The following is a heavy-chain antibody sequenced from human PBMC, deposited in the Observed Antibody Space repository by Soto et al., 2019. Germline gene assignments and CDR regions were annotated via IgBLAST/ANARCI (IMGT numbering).Heavy chain of an antibody. CDR2: IRGSGGGT. D-gene: IGHD3-10*01. V-gene: IGHV3-23*01. Sequence: EVQLLESGGGLVQPGGSLRLCCSASGFKFSTYAMSWVRQAPGKGLEWVSTIRGSGGGTSYADSVKGRFTISRDNAKNTLWLRMSSLGVEDTALYYCAKDYVVMFRGPIGSWVQGTLVSVSS. CDR1: GFKFSTYA. CDR3: AKDYVVMFRGPIGS. J-gene: IGHJ5*02.